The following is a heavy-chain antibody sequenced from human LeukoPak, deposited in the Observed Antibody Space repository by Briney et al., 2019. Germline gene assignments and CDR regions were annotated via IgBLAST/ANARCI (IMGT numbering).Heavy chain of an antibody. J-gene: IGHJ6*03. CDR1: GFTFSDYY. CDR3: ARADYSSSWYYYYYYMDV. D-gene: IGHD6-13*01. V-gene: IGHV3-11*01. CDR2: ISSSGSTI. Sequence: GGSLRLSCAASGFTFSDYYMSWIRQAPGKGLEWVSYISSSGSTIYYADSVKGRFTISRDNAKNSLYLQMNSLRSDDTAVYYCARADYSSSWYYYYYYMDVWGKGTTVTVSS.